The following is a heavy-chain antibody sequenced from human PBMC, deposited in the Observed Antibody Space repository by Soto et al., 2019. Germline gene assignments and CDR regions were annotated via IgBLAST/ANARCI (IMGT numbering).Heavy chain of an antibody. CDR3: ARYTADYYDRSGDYSGGWFDP. V-gene: IGHV4-59*01. Sequence: QVQLQESGPGLVKPSETLSLTCTVSGGSISSYYWSWIRQPPGKGLEWIGYIYYSGRTNYNPSLKMRVTISGVTSKIQLSLKPRSVAAGDTGVDYCARYTADYYDRSGDYSGGWFDPWGQGTLVPVSS. J-gene: IGHJ5*02. CDR1: GGSISSYY. CDR2: IYYSGRT. D-gene: IGHD3-22*01.